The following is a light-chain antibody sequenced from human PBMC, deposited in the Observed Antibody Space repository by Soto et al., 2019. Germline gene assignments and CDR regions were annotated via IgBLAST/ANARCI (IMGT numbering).Light chain of an antibody. V-gene: IGLV2-14*01. Sequence: QSALTQPASVSGSPGQSITISCTGTSSDVGGYNYVSWYQQHPDKAPKLMIYDVTDRPSGVSNRFSGSKSGNTASLTISGLQAEDEADYYCSSYTSSSTLDYVFGTGTKLTVL. CDR3: SSYTSSSTLDYV. CDR1: SSDVGGYNY. CDR2: DVT. J-gene: IGLJ1*01.